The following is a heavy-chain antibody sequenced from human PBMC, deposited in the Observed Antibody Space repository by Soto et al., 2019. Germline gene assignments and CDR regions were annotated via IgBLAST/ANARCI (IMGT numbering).Heavy chain of an antibody. CDR3: AKEWSVLMVYAPQYYFDY. V-gene: IGHV3-11*01. CDR1: GFTFSYYY. J-gene: IGHJ4*02. CDR2: ISSSGSTI. D-gene: IGHD2-8*01. Sequence: PGGSLILSCAASGFTFSYYYMSWIRQAPGKGLEWVSYISSSGSTIYYADSVKGRFTISRDNAKNSLYLQMNSLRAEDTAVYYCAKEWSVLMVYAPQYYFDYWGQGTLVTVSS.